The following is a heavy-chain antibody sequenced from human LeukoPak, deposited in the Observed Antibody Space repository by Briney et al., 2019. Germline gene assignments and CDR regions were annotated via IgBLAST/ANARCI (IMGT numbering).Heavy chain of an antibody. CDR1: GGSFSGYY. CDR2: INHSGST. V-gene: IGHV4-34*01. D-gene: IGHD3-9*01. Sequence: SETLSLTCAVYGGSFSGYYWSWIRQPPGKGLEWIGEINHSGSTNYNPSLKSRVTISVDTSKNQFSLKLSSVTAADTAVYYCAREKYFDPPGAFDIWGQGTMVTVSS. CDR3: AREKYFDPPGAFDI. J-gene: IGHJ3*02.